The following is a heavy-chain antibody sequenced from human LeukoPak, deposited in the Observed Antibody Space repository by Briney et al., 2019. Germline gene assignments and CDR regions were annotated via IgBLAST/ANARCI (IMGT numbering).Heavy chain of an antibody. CDR3: AKRSAVTTDY. J-gene: IGHJ4*02. CDR2: ISGNGGST. Sequence: GGSLRLSCEASGVTFSSYVMSWVRQAPGKGLEWVSVISGNGGSTYYAASVKGRFTISRDNSKNTLYLQMNSLGAEDTDVYYCAKRSAVTTDYWGQGTLVTVSS. V-gene: IGHV3-23*01. CDR1: GVTFSSYV. D-gene: IGHD4-17*01.